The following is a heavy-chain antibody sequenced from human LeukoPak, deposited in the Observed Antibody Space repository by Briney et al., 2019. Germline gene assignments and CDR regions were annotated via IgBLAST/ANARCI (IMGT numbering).Heavy chain of an antibody. D-gene: IGHD4-23*01. Sequence: GGSLTLLCAASGFTFNIYLMLWLRQAPGKGRESVAYINKDGSDEYYVDSVKGRFTVSRDNAKNSLYLQMNSLRAEDTAVYYCARDAGYGGNSDYWGQGTLVTVSS. CDR2: INKDGSDE. CDR1: GFTFNIYL. V-gene: IGHV3-7*01. CDR3: ARDAGYGGNSDY. J-gene: IGHJ4*02.